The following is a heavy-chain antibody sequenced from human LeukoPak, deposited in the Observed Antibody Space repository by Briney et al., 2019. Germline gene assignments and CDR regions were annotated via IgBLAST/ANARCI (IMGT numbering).Heavy chain of an antibody. J-gene: IGHJ6*02. CDR3: ARPTDSYYYGMDV. D-gene: IGHD2-21*02. CDR2: ISSSSGTI. CDR1: GLASSSYT. V-gene: IGHV3-48*02. Sequence: PGGSLRLSCAASGLASSSYTMNWVRQAPGKGLEWVSYISSSSGTIYYADSVKGRFTISRDNAKNSLYLQMNSLRDEDTAVYYYARPTDSYYYGMDVWGQGTTVTVSS.